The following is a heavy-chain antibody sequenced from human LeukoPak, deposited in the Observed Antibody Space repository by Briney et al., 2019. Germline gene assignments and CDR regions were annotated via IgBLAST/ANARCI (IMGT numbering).Heavy chain of an antibody. Sequence: ASVKVSCKASGYTFTGYYMHWVRQAPGQGLEWMGWINPNSGGTNYAQKFQGRVTMTRDTSISTAYMELSRLRSDDTAVYYRARGVIHYGDYYYYMDVWGKGTTVTVSS. V-gene: IGHV1-2*02. CDR3: ARGVIHYGDYYYYMDV. J-gene: IGHJ6*03. CDR2: INPNSGGT. D-gene: IGHD4-17*01. CDR1: GYTFTGYY.